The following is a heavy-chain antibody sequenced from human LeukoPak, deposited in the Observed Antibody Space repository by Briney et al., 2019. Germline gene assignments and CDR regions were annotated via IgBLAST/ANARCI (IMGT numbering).Heavy chain of an antibody. CDR1: GYAFSSYG. Sequence: ASVKVSCKASGYAFSSYGLSWVRQAPGQGLEWLGWISAYNGNTNYAQKLQGRVTMTTDTSTSTAYMELRSLRSDDTAVYYCARSRDWSRSHYYYMDVWGKGTTVTVSS. J-gene: IGHJ6*03. CDR3: ARSRDWSRSHYYYMDV. V-gene: IGHV1-18*01. CDR2: ISAYNGNT. D-gene: IGHD2-21*01.